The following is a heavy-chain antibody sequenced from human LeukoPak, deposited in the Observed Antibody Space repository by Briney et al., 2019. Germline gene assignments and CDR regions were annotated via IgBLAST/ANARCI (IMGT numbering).Heavy chain of an antibody. J-gene: IGHJ4*02. CDR3: ARGESTVSTRVFDY. V-gene: IGHV4-34*01. CDR1: GGSFSGYY. D-gene: IGHD4-17*01. Sequence: SETLSLTCAVYGGSFSGYYWSWIRQPPGKGLEWIGEINHSGSTNYNPSLKSRVTISVDTSKNQFSLKLSSVTAADTAVYYCARGESTVSTRVFDYWRQGTLVSVSS. CDR2: INHSGST.